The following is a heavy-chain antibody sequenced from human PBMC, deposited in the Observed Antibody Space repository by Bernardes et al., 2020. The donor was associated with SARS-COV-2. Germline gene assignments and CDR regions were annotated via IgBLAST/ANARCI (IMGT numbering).Heavy chain of an antibody. CDR3: AREVMLYDTSAGWFDP. D-gene: IGHD2-8*01. CDR2: INNDGSSI. CDR1: GFTFSMYC. V-gene: IGHV3-74*01. Sequence: GGSLRLSCAASGFTFSMYCMHWVRQAPGSGQVWVSRINNDGSSIHYADSVKGRFTISRDNAKNTLYLQMKSLRAEDTAGYYCAREVMLYDTSAGWFDPWGQGTLVTFSS. J-gene: IGHJ5*02.